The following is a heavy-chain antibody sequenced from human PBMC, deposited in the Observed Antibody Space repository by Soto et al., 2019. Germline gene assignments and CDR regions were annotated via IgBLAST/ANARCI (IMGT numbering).Heavy chain of an antibody. CDR1: GFTLSSSA. Sequence: GASVKVSCKTSGFTLSSSAMQWVRQARGHRLEWIGWIVVGSGNTNYAQKFQERVSITRDMSTNTVYMLLSSLRSEDTAVYYCASVARGVDSWGQGTLVTVSS. V-gene: IGHV1-58*02. D-gene: IGHD3-10*01. J-gene: IGHJ4*02. CDR2: IVVGSGNT. CDR3: ASVARGVDS.